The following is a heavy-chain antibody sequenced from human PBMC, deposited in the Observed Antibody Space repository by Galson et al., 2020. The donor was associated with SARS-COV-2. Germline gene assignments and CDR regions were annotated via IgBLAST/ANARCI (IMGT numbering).Heavy chain of an antibody. V-gene: IGHV3-48*01. J-gene: IGHJ6*03. CDR2: ISRTSVTI. CDR1: GLTISDYH. Sequence: GGSLRLSCAASGLTISDYHMNWVRQAPGKGLEWVSYISRTSVTINYADSVRGRFTTSRDNAKNSLYLQINSLSAEDTGVYYCARWSGVTAYYYYMDVWGKGTTVTVSS. D-gene: IGHD4-4*01. CDR3: ARWSGVTAYYYYMDV.